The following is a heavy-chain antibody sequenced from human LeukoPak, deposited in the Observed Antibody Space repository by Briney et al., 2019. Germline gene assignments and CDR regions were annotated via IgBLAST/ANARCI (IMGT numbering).Heavy chain of an antibody. V-gene: IGHV3-53*01. CDR1: GFTVSSNY. CDR2: IYSGGST. Sequence: GGSLRLSCAASGFTVSSNYMSGVRQAPGKGLEWVSVIYSGGSTYYADSVKGRFTISRDNSKNTLYLQMNSLRAEDTAVYYCARDRNYYDSSGASLWYFDLWGRGTLVTVSS. D-gene: IGHD3-22*01. CDR3: ARDRNYYDSSGASLWYFDL. J-gene: IGHJ2*01.